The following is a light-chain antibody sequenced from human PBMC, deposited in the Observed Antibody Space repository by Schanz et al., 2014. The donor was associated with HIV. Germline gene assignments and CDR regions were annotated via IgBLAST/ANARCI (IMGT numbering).Light chain of an antibody. V-gene: IGKV1-39*01. CDR1: QNISTY. CDR2: AAL. CDR3: QQYSYFST. J-gene: IGKJ1*01. Sequence: DVHMTQSPSSLSASVGDNVTITCRASQNISTYLNWYQQRPGKAPKLLIYAALNLQSGVPSRFSGSGSGTDFTLSISSLQPDDFATYYCQQYSYFSTFGQGTKVEIK.